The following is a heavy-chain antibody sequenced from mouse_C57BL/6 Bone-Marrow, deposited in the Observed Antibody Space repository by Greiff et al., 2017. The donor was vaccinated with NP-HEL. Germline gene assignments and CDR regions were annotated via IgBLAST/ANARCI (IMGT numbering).Heavy chain of an antibody. CDR2: IDPSDSYT. CDR1: GYTFTSYW. V-gene: IGHV1-69*01. CDR3: AKGGYGGFAY. D-gene: IGHD2-2*01. Sequence: QVQLKQSGAELVMPGASVKLSCKASGYTFTSYWMHWVKQRPGQGLEWIGEIDPSDSYTNHNQKFKGKSTLTVDKSSSTAYMQISSLTSEDSAVYYCAKGGYGGFAYWGQGTLVTVSA. J-gene: IGHJ3*01.